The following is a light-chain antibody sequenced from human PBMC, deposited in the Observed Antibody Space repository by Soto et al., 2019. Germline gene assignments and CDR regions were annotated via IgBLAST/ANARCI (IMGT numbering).Light chain of an antibody. CDR3: QQYGSSPGFT. J-gene: IGKJ3*01. Sequence: EIVLTQSPGTLSLSPGERATHSCRASQSVSSSYLAWYQQKPGQAPRLLIYGASSRATGIPDRFSGSGSGTDFTLTISRLEPEDFAVYYCQQYGSSPGFTFGPGTKVDIQ. CDR1: QSVSSSY. CDR2: GAS. V-gene: IGKV3-20*01.